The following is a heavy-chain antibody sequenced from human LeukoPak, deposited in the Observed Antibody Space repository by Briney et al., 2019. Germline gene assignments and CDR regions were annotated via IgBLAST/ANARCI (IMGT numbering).Heavy chain of an antibody. D-gene: IGHD6-13*01. CDR3: ARVVKAE. CDR1: GLSFSFYA. Sequence: GGSPRLSCAASGLSFSFYAMSWVRQAPGKGLEWVSSISSSSSYIYYADSVKGRFTISRDNAKNSLYLQMNSLRAEDTAVYYCARVVKAEWGQGTLVTVSS. V-gene: IGHV3-21*01. CDR2: ISSSSSYI. J-gene: IGHJ4*02.